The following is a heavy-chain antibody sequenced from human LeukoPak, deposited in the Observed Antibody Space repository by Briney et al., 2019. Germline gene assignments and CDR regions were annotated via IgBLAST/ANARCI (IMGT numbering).Heavy chain of an antibody. V-gene: IGHV3-21*01. J-gene: IGHJ5*02. CDR1: GFTFSSYW. Sequence: PGGSLRLSCAASGFTFSSYWMSWVRQAPGKGLEWVSSISSSSSYIYYADSVKGRFTISRDNAKNSLYLQMNSLRAEDTAVYYCARGESWGITGTTLYNWFDPWGQGTLVTVSS. D-gene: IGHD1-7*01. CDR2: ISSSSSYI. CDR3: ARGESWGITGTTLYNWFDP.